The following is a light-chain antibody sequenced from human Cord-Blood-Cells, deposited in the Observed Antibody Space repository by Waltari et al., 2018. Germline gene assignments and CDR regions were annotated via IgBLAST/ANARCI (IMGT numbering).Light chain of an antibody. CDR2: EVS. CDR3: SSYAGSNNFVV. Sequence: QSALTQPPSASGSPGQSVTITCTGTSSEFCGYNYVSWYQQHPGKTPKLMIYEVSKRPSGVPDRFSGSKSGNTASLTVSGLQAEDEADYYCSSYAGSNNFVVFGGGTKLTVL. J-gene: IGLJ2*01. CDR1: SSEFCGYNY. V-gene: IGLV2-8*01.